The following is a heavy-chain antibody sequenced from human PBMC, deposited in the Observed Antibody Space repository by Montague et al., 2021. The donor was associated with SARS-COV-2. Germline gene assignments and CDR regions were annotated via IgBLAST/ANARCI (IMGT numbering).Heavy chain of an antibody. CDR2: INQSGRT. D-gene: IGHD3-16*01. CDR3: ARWGSSVWGVTVSAGLDY. Sequence: SETLSLTCAVYGGSISGYYWSWIRQPPEKGLEWIGEINQSGRTNNNPSLKSRVTISVDTSKNQFSLKLSSVTAADTAVYYCARWGSSVWGVTVSAGLDYWGQGILVIVSS. V-gene: IGHV4-34*01. J-gene: IGHJ4*02. CDR1: GGSISGYY.